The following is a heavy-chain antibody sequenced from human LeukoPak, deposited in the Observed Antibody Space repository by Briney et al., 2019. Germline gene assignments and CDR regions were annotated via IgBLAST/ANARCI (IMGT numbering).Heavy chain of an antibody. CDR2: ISGSGGST. Sequence: GGSLRLSCAASGFTFSSYSMNWVRQAPGKGLEWVSGISGSGGSTYYADSVKGRFTISRDNSKNTLYLQMNNLRAEDTAVYYCAKDGSGSPDYYYYYMDVWGKGTTVTVSS. J-gene: IGHJ6*03. CDR1: GFTFSSYS. D-gene: IGHD1-26*01. V-gene: IGHV3-23*01. CDR3: AKDGSGSPDYYYYYMDV.